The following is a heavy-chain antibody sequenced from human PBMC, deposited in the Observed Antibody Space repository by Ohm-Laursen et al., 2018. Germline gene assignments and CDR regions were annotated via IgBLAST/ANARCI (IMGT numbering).Heavy chain of an antibody. CDR2: VNPNSGIT. J-gene: IGHJ5*02. D-gene: IGHD3-3*01. V-gene: IGHV1-8*01. Sequence: LPNVSCKVSGFTFTSYDINWVRQATGQGLEWMGGVNPNSGITGYAQKFQGRVTMTRNTSISTAYMELSRLRSEDAAVYYCARRGDDFWSGYFENWFDHWGQGTLVTVSS. CDR3: ARRGDDFWSGYFENWFDH. CDR1: GFTFTSYD.